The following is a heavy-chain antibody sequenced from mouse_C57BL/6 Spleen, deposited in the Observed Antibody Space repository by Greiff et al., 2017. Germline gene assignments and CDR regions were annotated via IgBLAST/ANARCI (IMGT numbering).Heavy chain of an antibody. V-gene: IGHV14-4*01. CDR2: IDPENGDT. D-gene: IGHD2-4*01. CDR3: TPYDYDGWYFDV. Sequence: VQLQQSGAELVRPGASVKLSCTASGFNIKDDYMHWVKQRPEQGLEWIGWIDPENGDTEYASKFQGKATITADTSSNTAYLQLSSLTSEDTAVYYCTPYDYDGWYFDVWGTGTTVTVSS. J-gene: IGHJ1*03. CDR1: GFNIKDDY.